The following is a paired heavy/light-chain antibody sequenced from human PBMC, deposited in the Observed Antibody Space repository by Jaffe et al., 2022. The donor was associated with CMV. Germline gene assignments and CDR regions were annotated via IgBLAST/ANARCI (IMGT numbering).Light chain of an antibody. CDR1: QSISSY. CDR2: AAS. J-gene: IGKJ2*01. Sequence: DIQMTQSPSSLSASVGDRVTITCRASQSISSYLNWYQQKPGKAPKLLIYAASSLQSGVPSRFSGSGSGTDFTLTISSLQPEDFATYYCQQSYSTPQYTFGQGTKLEIK. V-gene: IGKV1-39*01. CDR3: QQSYSTPQYT.
Heavy chain of an antibody. Sequence: EVQLVESGGGLVQPGGSLRLSCAASGFTFSSYWMSWVRQAPGKGLEWVANIKQDGSEKYYVDSVKGRFTISRDNAKNSLYLQMNSLRAEDTAVYYCARDRGWYAQVGEQLGDYYYGMDVWGQGTTVTVSS. CDR2: IKQDGSEK. CDR1: GFTFSSYW. CDR3: ARDRGWYAQVGEQLGDYYYGMDV. V-gene: IGHV3-7*01. J-gene: IGHJ6*02. D-gene: IGHD6-19*01.